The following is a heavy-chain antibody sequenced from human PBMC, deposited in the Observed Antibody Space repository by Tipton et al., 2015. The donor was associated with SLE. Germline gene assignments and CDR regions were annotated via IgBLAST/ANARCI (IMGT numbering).Heavy chain of an antibody. J-gene: IGHJ4*02. V-gene: IGHV4-34*01. CDR3: ARAGGWGTDY. CDR2: INHSGST. CDR1: GGSFSGYY. Sequence: LRLSCAVYGGSFSGYYWSWIRQPPGKGLEWIGEINHSGSTNYNPSLKSRVTISVDTSKNQFSLKLSSVTAADTAVYYCARAGGWGTDYWGQGTLVTVSS. D-gene: IGHD1-1*01.